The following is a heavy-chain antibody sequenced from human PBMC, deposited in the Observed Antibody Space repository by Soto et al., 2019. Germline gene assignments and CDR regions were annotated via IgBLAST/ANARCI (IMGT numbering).Heavy chain of an antibody. CDR2: ISGSGDTT. V-gene: IGHV3-23*01. CDR1: GFTFSIYG. CDR3: AKVDYYGSGNYYRQLDY. D-gene: IGHD3-10*01. Sequence: EVQLLESGGGLVQPGGSLRLSCAASGFTFSIYGMNWVRQTPGKGLEWVSAISGSGDTTYYADSVKGRFTISRDNSKNTLVLQMNSLRAEDSAVYYCAKVDYYGSGNYYRQLDYWGQGTLVTVSS. J-gene: IGHJ4*02.